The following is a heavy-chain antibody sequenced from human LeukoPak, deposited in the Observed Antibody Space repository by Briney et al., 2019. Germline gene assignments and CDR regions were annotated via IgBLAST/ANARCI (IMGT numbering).Heavy chain of an antibody. V-gene: IGHV3-23*01. CDR2: ISGSGGST. J-gene: IGHJ4*02. CDR1: GFNFSIHW. D-gene: IGHD3-10*01. Sequence: GGSLRLSCAASGFNFSIHWMTWVRQAPGKGLEWVSAISGSGGSTYYADSVKGRFTISRDNSKNTLYLQMNSLRAEDTAVYYCITDAWFGELYWGQGTLVTVSS. CDR3: ITDAWFGELY.